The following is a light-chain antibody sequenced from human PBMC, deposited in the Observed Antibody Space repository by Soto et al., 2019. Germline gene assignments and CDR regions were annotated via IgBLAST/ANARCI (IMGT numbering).Light chain of an antibody. CDR2: GVS. Sequence: ESVLSQSTGSVSLSPGERATLSCRASQSITTGYLAWYQQKPGQAPRLLMYGVSTRATGIPDRFSGSGSGTDFTLTISRLEPEDFAVYYCQQHGISHITFGQGTRLEIK. V-gene: IGKV3-20*01. CDR1: QSITTGY. CDR3: QQHGISHIT. J-gene: IGKJ5*01.